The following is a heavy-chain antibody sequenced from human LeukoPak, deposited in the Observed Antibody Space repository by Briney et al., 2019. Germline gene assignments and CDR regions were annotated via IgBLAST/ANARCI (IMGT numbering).Heavy chain of an antibody. CDR2: ISPNSGGT. V-gene: IGHV1-2*02. CDR3: ARDLARWTFDY. Sequence: ASVKVSCKASGYTFTGYCMHWVRQAPGQGLEWMGWISPNSGGTNYAQKFQGRVTMTRDTSISTAYMEVSRLRSDDTAVYYCARDLARWTFDYWGQGTLGTASS. J-gene: IGHJ4*02. D-gene: IGHD4-23*01. CDR1: GYTFTGYC.